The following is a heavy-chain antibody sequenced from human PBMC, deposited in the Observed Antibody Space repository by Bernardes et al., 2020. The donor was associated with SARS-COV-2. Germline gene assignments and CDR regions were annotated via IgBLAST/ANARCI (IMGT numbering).Heavy chain of an antibody. CDR3: ARAAGYYGSGSHGMDV. D-gene: IGHD3-10*01. CDR2: ISSSSYI. CDR1: GFTFSSYS. V-gene: IGHV3-21*01. J-gene: IGHJ6*02. Sequence: GGSLRLSCAASGFTFSSYSMNWVRQAPGKGLEWVSSISSSSYIYYADSVKGRFTISRDNAKNSLYLQMNSLRAEDTAVYYCARAAGYYGSGSHGMDVWGQGTTVTVSS.